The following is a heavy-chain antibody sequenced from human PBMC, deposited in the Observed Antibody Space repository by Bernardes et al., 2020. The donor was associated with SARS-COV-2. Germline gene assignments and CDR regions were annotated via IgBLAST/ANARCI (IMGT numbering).Heavy chain of an antibody. V-gene: IGHV1-69*01. Sequence: AVKDSCKASGGTINMFVMSWVRQAPGRRLEWMGGIIPIFGTTHYAQKFQGRVTITADESTSTAYLELRSLRSEDTAIYFCARGRDIVVEPSDSDASDVWGQGTMVTVST. D-gene: IGHD2-2*01. CDR1: GGTINMFV. CDR2: IIPIFGTT. CDR3: ARGRDIVVEPSDSDASDV. J-gene: IGHJ3*01.